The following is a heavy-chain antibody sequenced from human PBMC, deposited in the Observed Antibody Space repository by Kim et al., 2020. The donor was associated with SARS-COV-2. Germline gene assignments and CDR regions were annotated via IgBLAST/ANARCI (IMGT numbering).Heavy chain of an antibody. Sequence: GESLKISCKGSGYTFTNFWIGWVRQVPGKGLEWMGIIFPRDSDTKYSPSVQGQVSITADKSITTAYLHWISLKASDTAMYFCARAPTGTLNPYAFDIWGQGTKVTVSP. J-gene: IGHJ3*02. D-gene: IGHD2-8*02. V-gene: IGHV5-51*01. CDR2: IFPRDSDT. CDR3: ARAPTGTLNPYAFDI. CDR1: GYTFTNFW.